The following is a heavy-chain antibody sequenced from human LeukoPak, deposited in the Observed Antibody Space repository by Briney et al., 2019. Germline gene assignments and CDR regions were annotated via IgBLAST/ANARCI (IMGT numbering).Heavy chain of an antibody. CDR2: ISTNSDYI. D-gene: IGHD6-13*01. V-gene: IGHV3-21*01. CDR1: GFTFSDYR. J-gene: IGHJ6*03. Sequence: GGSLRLSCGASGFTFSDYRMNWVRQAPGRGLEWISSISTNSDYIYYVDSVKGRFTISRDNAKNSLYLQMNSLRAEDTAVYYCATKGYYYYYMDVWGKGTTVTVSS. CDR3: ATKGYYYYYMDV.